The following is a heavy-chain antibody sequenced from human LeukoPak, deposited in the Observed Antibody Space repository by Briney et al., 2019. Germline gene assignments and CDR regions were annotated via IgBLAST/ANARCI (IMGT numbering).Heavy chain of an antibody. CDR1: GCTFTGYY. V-gene: IGHV1-2*02. CDR2: INPNSGGT. J-gene: IGHJ5*02. CDR3: ARDPSSTSNWFDP. Sequence: SVQVSCQACGCTFTGYYMHWVGQAPSQGLEGMGWINPNSGGTNYAQKCQCSVTMTRDTSISTAYMELSRLRSDDTAVYYCARDPSSTSNWFDPWGQGTLVTVSS. D-gene: IGHD2-2*01.